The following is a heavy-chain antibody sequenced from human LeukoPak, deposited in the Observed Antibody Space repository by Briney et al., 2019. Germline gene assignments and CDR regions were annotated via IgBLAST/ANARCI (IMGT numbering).Heavy chain of an antibody. CDR2: ISGSGGST. D-gene: IGHD6-19*01. J-gene: IGHJ4*02. V-gene: IGHV3-23*01. CDR1: GFTFSSYA. CDR3: AKDNGIAVAGTYFDY. Sequence: GGSLRLSCAASGFTFSSYAMSWVRQAPGKGLEWVSAISGSGGSTYCADSVKGRFTISRDNSKNTLYLQMNSLRAEDTAVYYCAKDNGIAVAGTYFDYWGQGTLVTVSS.